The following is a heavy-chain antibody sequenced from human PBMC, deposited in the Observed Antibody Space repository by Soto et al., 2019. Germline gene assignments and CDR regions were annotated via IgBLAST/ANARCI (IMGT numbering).Heavy chain of an antibody. CDR2: IYYSGST. Sequence: SETLSLPCTVSGGTLRSYYWSWIRQPPGKGLEWIGDIYYSGSTNYNPSLKSRGTISVATSKNQCTLKLSSVTAAETATYDSATLRVASLLSPGYFDYWGQGPLVTVYS. CDR1: GGTLRSYY. J-gene: IGHJ4*02. V-gene: IGHV4-59*01. CDR3: ATLRVASLLSPGYFDY. D-gene: IGHD3-16*02.